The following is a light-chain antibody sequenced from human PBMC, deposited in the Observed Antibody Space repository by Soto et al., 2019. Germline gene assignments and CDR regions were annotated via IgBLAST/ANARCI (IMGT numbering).Light chain of an antibody. V-gene: IGKV3-15*01. CDR1: QSVSSN. Sequence: EIVMTQSPATLSVSPWERATLSCRASQSVSSNLAWYQQKTGQAPRLLIYGASTRATGIPARFSGSGSGTEFTLTISSLQSEDFAVYYCQQYNNWPRVTFGQGTKVDIK. CDR2: GAS. CDR3: QQYNNWPRVT. J-gene: IGKJ1*01.